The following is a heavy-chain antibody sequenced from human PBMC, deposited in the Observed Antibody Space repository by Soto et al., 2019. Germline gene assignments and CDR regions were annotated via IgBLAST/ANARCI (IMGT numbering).Heavy chain of an antibody. CDR3: VACDYGDYLRY. Sequence: QVQLQQWGAGLLKPSETLSLTCAVYGGSFSGYYWSWVRQSPRKGLEWIGEINHSGSTNYNPSLKSRLTISGDTPKNQFSLKLSSVTAADTALYYFVACDYGDYLRYWGQGSLVTVSS. D-gene: IGHD4-17*01. J-gene: IGHJ4*02. CDR1: GGSFSGYY. V-gene: IGHV4-34*01. CDR2: INHSGST.